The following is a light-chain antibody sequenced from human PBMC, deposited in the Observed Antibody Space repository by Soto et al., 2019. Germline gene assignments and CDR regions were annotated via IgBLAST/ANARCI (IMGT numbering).Light chain of an antibody. CDR1: QSISIW. V-gene: IGKV1-5*03. CDR2: KTS. Sequence: DIHMTQSPSTLSASVGDRVTITCRASQSISIWLAWYQQKPGKAPNLLIYKTSSIETGVPSRFSGSGSGTEFTLTISSLQPDDFATYYCQHWSDYSWTFGQGTKVEVK. J-gene: IGKJ1*01. CDR3: QHWSDYSWT.